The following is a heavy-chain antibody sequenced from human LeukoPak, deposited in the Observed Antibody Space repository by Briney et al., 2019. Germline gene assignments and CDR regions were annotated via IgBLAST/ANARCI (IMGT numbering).Heavy chain of an antibody. D-gene: IGHD3-10*01. CDR3: ARHLEAGSSSWFDP. Sequence: SETLSLTCTVSGGSISSYYWSWIRQPPGKGLEWIGYIYYSGSTNYNPSLKSRVTISVDTSKNQFSLKLSSVTAADTAVYYCARHLEAGSSSWFDPWGQGTLVTVSP. CDR1: GGSISSYY. CDR2: IYYSGST. V-gene: IGHV4-59*08. J-gene: IGHJ5*02.